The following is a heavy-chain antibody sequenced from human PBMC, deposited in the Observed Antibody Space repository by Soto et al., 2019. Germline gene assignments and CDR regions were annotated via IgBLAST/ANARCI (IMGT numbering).Heavy chain of an antibody. V-gene: IGHV6-1*01. CDR2: TYYRSKWIS. CDR3: TRDYNWAYDH. D-gene: IGHD3-22*01. CDR1: WASVSATGVA. Sequence: SQTLSLTGAISWASVSATGVAWNWIRQSPSRGLEWLGRTYYRSKWISDFASSVAGRIAINPDTSKNQFSLLLNSVTPDDTAVYYCTRDYNWAYDHWGQGILVTVSS. J-gene: IGHJ4*02.